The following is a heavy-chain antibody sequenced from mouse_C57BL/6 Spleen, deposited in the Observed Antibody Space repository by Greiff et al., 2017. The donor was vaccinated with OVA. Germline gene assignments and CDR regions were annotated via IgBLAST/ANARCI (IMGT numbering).Heavy chain of an antibody. CDR2: IFPGSGST. Sequence: QVQLQQSGPELVKPGASVKISCKASGYTFTDYYINWVKQRPGQGLEWIGWIFPGSGSTYYNEKFKGKATLTVDKSSSTAYMLLSSLTSEDSAVYFGAGYYGEPRAYAMDYWGQGTSVTVSS. CDR1: GYTFTDYY. V-gene: IGHV1-75*01. J-gene: IGHJ4*01. D-gene: IGHD1-1*01. CDR3: AGYYGEPRAYAMDY.